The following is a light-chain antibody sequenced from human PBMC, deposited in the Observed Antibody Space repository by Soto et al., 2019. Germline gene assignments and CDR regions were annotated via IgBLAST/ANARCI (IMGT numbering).Light chain of an antibody. CDR3: QQYYSSPPT. CDR2: WAT. Sequence: DIVMTQSPDSLAVSLGERATINCKSSQSVLYSSNNKNYLAWYQQKPGQPPNLLISWATTRESGVPDRVSGSGSGTDFTLTISSLQAEDVAVYYCQQYYSSPPTFGQGTKVEIK. V-gene: IGKV4-1*01. J-gene: IGKJ1*01. CDR1: QSVLYSSNNKNY.